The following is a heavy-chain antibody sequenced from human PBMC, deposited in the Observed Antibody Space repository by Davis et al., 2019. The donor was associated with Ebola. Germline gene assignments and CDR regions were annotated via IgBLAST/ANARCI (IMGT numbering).Heavy chain of an antibody. V-gene: IGHV1-18*04. D-gene: IGHD2-2*01. CDR1: GYTFTSYY. J-gene: IGHJ6*02. CDR2: ISAYNGNT. CDR3: AREGYCSSTSCYGWRGYYYYGMDV. Sequence: AASVKVSCKASGYTFTSYYMHWVRQAPGQALEWMGWISAYNGNTNYAQKLQGRVTMTTDTSTSTAYMELRSLRSDDTAVYYCAREGYCSSTSCYGWRGYYYYGMDVWGQGTTVTVSS.